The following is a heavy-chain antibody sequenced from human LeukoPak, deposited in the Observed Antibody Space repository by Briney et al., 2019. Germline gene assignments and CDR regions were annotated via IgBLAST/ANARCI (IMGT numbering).Heavy chain of an antibody. D-gene: IGHD5-18*01. CDR2: ISYDGSNK. Sequence: GGSLRLSCAASGFTFSSYAMHWVRQAPGKGLEWVAVISYDGSNKYYADSVKGRFTISRDNSKNTLYLQMNSLRAKDTAVYYCARDPWRVDTAMVPFDYWGQGTLVTVSS. CDR3: ARDPWRVDTAMVPFDY. J-gene: IGHJ4*02. CDR1: GFTFSSYA. V-gene: IGHV3-30-3*01.